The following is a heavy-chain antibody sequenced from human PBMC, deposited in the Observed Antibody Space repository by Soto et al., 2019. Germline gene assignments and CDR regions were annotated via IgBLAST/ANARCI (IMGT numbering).Heavy chain of an antibody. CDR2: INPSGGST. CDR1: GYTFTSYY. Sequence: GASVKVSCKASGYTFTSYYMHWVRQAPGQGLEWMGIINPSGGSTSYAQKFQGRVTMTRDTSTSTVDMELSSLRSEDTAVYYCARPSRIAAAGPPLDYYYYGMDVWGQGTTVTVSS. D-gene: IGHD6-13*01. CDR3: ARPSRIAAAGPPLDYYYYGMDV. V-gene: IGHV1-46*01. J-gene: IGHJ6*02.